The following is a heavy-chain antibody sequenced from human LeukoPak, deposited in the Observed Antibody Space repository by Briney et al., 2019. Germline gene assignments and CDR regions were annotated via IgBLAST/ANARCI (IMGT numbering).Heavy chain of an antibody. V-gene: IGHV3-7*01. CDR3: AREYFGVVPPSFDY. D-gene: IGHD3-3*01. Sequence: PGGSLRPSCAASGFSFTTYWMSWVRQAPGKGLEWVANIKQDGTEKYYVDSVKGRFTISRDNAKNSLYLQMNSLRAEDTAVYYCAREYFGVVPPSFDYWGQGTLVTVSS. CDR2: IKQDGTEK. CDR1: GFSFTTYW. J-gene: IGHJ4*02.